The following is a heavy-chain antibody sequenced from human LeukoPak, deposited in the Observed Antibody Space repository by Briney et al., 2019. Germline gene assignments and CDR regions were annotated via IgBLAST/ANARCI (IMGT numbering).Heavy chain of an antibody. CDR1: GFTFSSYA. J-gene: IGHJ4*02. Sequence: GGSLRLSCAASGFTFSSYAMHWVRQAPGKGLEWVAVISYDGSNKYYADSVKGRFTISRDNAKNSLYLQMNSLRAEDTAVYYCARDGGSYSRSPGFDYWGQGTLVTVSS. CDR3: ARDGGSYSRSPGFDY. D-gene: IGHD1-26*01. V-gene: IGHV3-30*04. CDR2: ISYDGSNK.